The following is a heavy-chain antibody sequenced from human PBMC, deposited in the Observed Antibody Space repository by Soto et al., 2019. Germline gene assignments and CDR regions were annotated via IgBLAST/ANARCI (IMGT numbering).Heavy chain of an antibody. CDR3: AQTKQLVDY. V-gene: IGHV3-48*04. CDR1: AFTSYSHA. CDR2: ISSSGSTI. J-gene: IGHJ4*02. D-gene: IGHD6-6*01. Sequence: GWSLRLSCEASAFTSYSHALDGVRQAPGKGLEWVSYISSSGSTIYYADSVKGRFTISRDNAKNSLYLQMNSLRAEDTAVYYCAQTKQLVDYWGQGTLVTVSS.